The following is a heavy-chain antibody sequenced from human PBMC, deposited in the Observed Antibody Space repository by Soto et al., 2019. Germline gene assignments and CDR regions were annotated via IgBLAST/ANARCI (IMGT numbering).Heavy chain of an antibody. D-gene: IGHD4-4*01. Sequence: ESGPTLVNPTETLTLTCTVSGFSLSNARMGVSWIRQPPGKALEWLAHIFSNDEKSYSTSLKSRLTISKDTSKSQVVLTMTNMDPVDTATYYCARIRSTVTGYYYYGMDVWGQGTTVTVSS. V-gene: IGHV2-26*01. CDR1: GFSLSNARMG. CDR3: ARIRSTVTGYYYYGMDV. CDR2: IFSNDEK. J-gene: IGHJ6*02.